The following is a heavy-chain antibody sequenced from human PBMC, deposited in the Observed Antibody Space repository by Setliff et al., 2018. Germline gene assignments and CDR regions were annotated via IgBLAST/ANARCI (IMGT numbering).Heavy chain of an antibody. V-gene: IGHV1-69*05. D-gene: IGHD4-4*01. CDR3: ATEGGSTITRHYMDV. Sequence: SVKVSCKASGYTFSTYGLHWVRQAPGQGLEWLGGIIPVFGATNYAQKFQGRLTITTDKPTTTAYMELSSLRSDDTAVYYCATEGGSTITRHYMDVWGKGTTVTVSS. CDR1: GYTFSTYG. CDR2: IIPVFGAT. J-gene: IGHJ6*03.